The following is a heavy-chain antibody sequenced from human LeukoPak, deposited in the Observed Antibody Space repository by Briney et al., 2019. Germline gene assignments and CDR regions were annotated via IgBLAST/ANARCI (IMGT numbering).Heavy chain of an antibody. CDR1: GYTFSSNY. D-gene: IGHD3-9*01. CDR3: ARDYDILTGIDY. V-gene: IGHV1-46*01. J-gene: IGHJ4*02. Sequence: GASVKVSCKASGYTFSSNYMHWVRQAPGQGLEWMGIINPSGGSTSYAQKFQGRVTMTRDMSTSTVYMELSSLRSEDTAVYYCARDYDILTGIDYWGQGTLVTVSS. CDR2: INPSGGST.